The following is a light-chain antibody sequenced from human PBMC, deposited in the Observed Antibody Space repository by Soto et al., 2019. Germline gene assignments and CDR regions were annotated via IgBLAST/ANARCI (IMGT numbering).Light chain of an antibody. V-gene: IGKV3-15*01. CDR1: QSISSN. CDR2: GAS. CDR3: QQYNNWPPDT. Sequence: EIVMTQSPATLSVSPGERATLSCWASQSISSNLAWYQQKPGQAPRLLIYGASTRATGIPATFSGSGSGTDFTLTISSLQSEDFAVYYCQQYNNWPPDTFGPGTKVDIK. J-gene: IGKJ3*01.